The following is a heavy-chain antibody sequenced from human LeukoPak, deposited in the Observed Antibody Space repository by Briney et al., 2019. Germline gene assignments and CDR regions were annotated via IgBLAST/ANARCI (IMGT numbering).Heavy chain of an antibody. CDR3: AKEGSGWYYLDY. V-gene: IGHV3-30*02. Sequence: GGSLRLSCAASGFRFSSYDIHWVRQAPGKELEWVTFIESDGTKEYYADSVKGRFTISRDNSKNTLYVQMNTLRAEDTAVYYCAKEGSGWYYLDYWGQGTVVTVSS. CDR2: IESDGTKE. J-gene: IGHJ4*02. CDR1: GFRFSSYD. D-gene: IGHD6-19*01.